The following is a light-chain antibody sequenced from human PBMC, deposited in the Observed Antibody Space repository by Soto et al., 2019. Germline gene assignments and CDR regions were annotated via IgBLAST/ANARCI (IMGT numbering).Light chain of an antibody. CDR3: QQSYTSVQT. J-gene: IGKJ2*01. V-gene: IGKV1-5*01. CDR2: AAT. Sequence: DIQMTQSPSTLSASVGDRVTITCRASQSIYSWLAWYQQKPGRVPKLLIYAATALQSGAPYRFAATASGTDFTLTIMSLQPEDSGTYYCQQSYTSVQTFGQGTKLEIK. CDR1: QSIYSW.